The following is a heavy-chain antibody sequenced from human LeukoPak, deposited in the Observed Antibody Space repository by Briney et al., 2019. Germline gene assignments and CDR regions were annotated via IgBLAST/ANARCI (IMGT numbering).Heavy chain of an antibody. CDR1: VFTFSNYA. J-gene: IGHJ4*02. D-gene: IGHD6-13*01. CDR2: VSASGGST. V-gene: IGHV3-23*01. CDR3: AKEPEAAAGPPDC. Sequence: AGGSLRLSCAASVFTFSNYAMSWVRQAPGKGLEWVSVVSASGGSTYYADSVKGRFTISRDNSKNTLYLQMNSLRAEDTAAYYCAKEPEAAAGPPDCWGQGTLVTVSS.